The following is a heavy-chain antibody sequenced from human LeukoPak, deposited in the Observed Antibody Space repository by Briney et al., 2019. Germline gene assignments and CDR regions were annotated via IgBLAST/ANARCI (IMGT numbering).Heavy chain of an antibody. J-gene: IGHJ4*02. D-gene: IGHD3-22*01. CDR1: GFTFSSYW. V-gene: IGHV3-74*01. CDR2: INSDGSST. CDR3: ARDTYYYDSSGYYLFDY. Sequence: GGSLRLSCVASGFTFSSYWMHWVRQAPGKGLVWVSRINSDGSSTSYADSVKGRFTISRDNAKNTLYLQMNSLRAEDTAVYYCARDTYYYDSSGYYLFDYWGQGTLVTVSS.